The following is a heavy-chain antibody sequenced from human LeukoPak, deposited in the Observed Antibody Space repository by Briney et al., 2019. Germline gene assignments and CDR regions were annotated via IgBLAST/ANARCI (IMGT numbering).Heavy chain of an antibody. CDR2: INHSGST. D-gene: IGHD3-22*01. CDR3: ARVGVLVYYDSSGYFDY. V-gene: IGHV4-34*01. J-gene: IGHJ4*02. CDR1: GGSFSPYY. Sequence: PSETLSLTCAVYGGSFSPYYWSWIRQPPGKGLEWIGEINHSGSTNYNPSLKSRVTISVDTSKNQFSLRLSSVTAADTAVYYCARVGVLVYYDSSGYFDYWGQGTLVTVSS.